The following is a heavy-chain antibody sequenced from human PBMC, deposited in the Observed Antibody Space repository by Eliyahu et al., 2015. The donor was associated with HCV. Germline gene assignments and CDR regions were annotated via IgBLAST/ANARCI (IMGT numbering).Heavy chain of an antibody. CDR3: ARDFDESAPNYYGMDV. D-gene: IGHD3-3*01. J-gene: IGHJ6*02. V-gene: IGHV3-21*01. CDR2: ISSSSRYI. Sequence: EVQLVVSGGGLVEPGGSLRLSCAASGFTFRXYSMNWVRQXPGKGREWXXYISSSSRYIYYADXVKGRFTIXRDNAQNSVYLQMNSLRAEDTAVYYCARDFDESAPNYYGMDVWGQGTTVT. CDR1: GFTFRXYS.